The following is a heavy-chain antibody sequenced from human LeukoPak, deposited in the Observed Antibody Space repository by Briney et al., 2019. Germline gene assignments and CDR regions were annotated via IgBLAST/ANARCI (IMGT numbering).Heavy chain of an antibody. D-gene: IGHD1-26*01. CDR2: IYYTGST. J-gene: IGHJ4*02. CDR1: GASISSTPYY. V-gene: IGHV4-39*01. Sequence: PSETLSLTCAVSGASISSTPYYWGWIRQPPGKGLEWIGNIYYTGSTYYNASLQSRVTISIDTSKNQFSLRLNSVTAADTAMYYCANSGGYGLIDYWGQGTLVTVSS. CDR3: ANSGGYGLIDY.